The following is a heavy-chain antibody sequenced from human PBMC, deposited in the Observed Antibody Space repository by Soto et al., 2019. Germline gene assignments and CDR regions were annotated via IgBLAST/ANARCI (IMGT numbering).Heavy chain of an antibody. CDR3: VKDDCTNGVCYLGF. CDR1: GFTFSTYV. CDR2: ISSNGGRK. D-gene: IGHD2-8*01. Sequence: GGSLRLSCSASGFTFSTYVMHWVRQAPGKGLEYVSTISSNGGRKDYADSVKGRFTISRDNSKNSLYLQMSSLRSEDTAVYYCVKDDCTNGVCYLGFWGQAALVTVSS. V-gene: IGHV3-64D*08. J-gene: IGHJ4*02.